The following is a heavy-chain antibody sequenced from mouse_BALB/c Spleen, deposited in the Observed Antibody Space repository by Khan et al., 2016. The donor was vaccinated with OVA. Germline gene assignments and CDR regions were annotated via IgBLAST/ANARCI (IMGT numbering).Heavy chain of an antibody. J-gene: IGHJ4*01. D-gene: IGHD2-14*01. CDR1: GYSFTSHT. Sequence: QVQLKQSGAELARPGASVKMSCKASGYSFTSHTMHWVKQRPGQGLEWIGYINPRSGYTNYNQKFNDKATLTADKSSSTAYMQLSSLTSEDSAVYYWARRTTGYAWDYWGQGTSVTVSS. V-gene: IGHV1-4*01. CDR3: ARRTTGYAWDY. CDR2: INPRSGYT.